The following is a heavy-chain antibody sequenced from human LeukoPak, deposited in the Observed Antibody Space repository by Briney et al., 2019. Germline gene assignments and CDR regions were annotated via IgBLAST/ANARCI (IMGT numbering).Heavy chain of an antibody. V-gene: IGHV3-21*04. Sequence: GGSLRLSCAASGFTFSSYSMNWVRQAPGKGLEWVSSISSSSSYIYYADSVKGRFAISRDNSKNTLYLQMNTLRAEDTAVYYCVKPPMIRGVDYFDYWGQGTLVTVSS. CDR3: VKPPMIRGVDYFDY. CDR1: GFTFSSYS. D-gene: IGHD3-10*01. J-gene: IGHJ4*02. CDR2: ISSSSSYI.